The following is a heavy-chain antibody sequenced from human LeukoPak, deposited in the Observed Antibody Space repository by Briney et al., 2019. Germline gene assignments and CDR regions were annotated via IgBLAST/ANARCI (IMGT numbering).Heavy chain of an antibody. CDR2: ISVYNGNT. V-gene: IGHV1-18*01. CDR3: GRAQGTAAGDY. CDR1: AYAFTSYR. J-gene: IGHJ4*02. D-gene: IGHD6-13*01. Sequence: SLNVSCKASAYAFTSYRISWLRQAPGHALEWMGWISVYNGNTNYAQQLQGKVTMTTDTSTSTAYMELRTLRSDDTAMYYCGRAQGTAAGDYWGQGTLVTVSS.